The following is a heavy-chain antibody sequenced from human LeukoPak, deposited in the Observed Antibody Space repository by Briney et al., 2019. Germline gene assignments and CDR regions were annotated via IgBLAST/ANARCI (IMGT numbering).Heavy chain of an antibody. J-gene: IGHJ1*01. CDR1: GYTFTSHY. CDR3: ARDSIVAAEYFQH. D-gene: IGHD1-26*01. Sequence: ASVKVSCKASGYTFTSHYMYWVRQAPAQGIEWMGIIKPSGGSTSYAQKFQGRVTMTRDTSTSRVYMELSSLRSEDRAVYYCARDSIVAAEYFQHWGQGTLVSVCS. V-gene: IGHV1-46*01. CDR2: IKPSGGST.